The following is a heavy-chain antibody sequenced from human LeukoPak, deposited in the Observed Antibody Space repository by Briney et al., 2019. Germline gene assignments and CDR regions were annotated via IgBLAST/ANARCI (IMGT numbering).Heavy chain of an antibody. CDR3: ARVLRGYCSGGSCYGIDY. Sequence: SETLSLTCTVSGGSISSGGYYWSWIRQHPGKGLEWIGYIYYSGSTYYNPSLKSRVTISVDTSKNQFSLKLSSVTAADTAVYYCARVLRGYCSGGSCYGIDYWGQGTLVTVSS. D-gene: IGHD2-15*01. J-gene: IGHJ4*02. CDR2: IYYSGST. V-gene: IGHV4-31*03. CDR1: GGSISSGGYY.